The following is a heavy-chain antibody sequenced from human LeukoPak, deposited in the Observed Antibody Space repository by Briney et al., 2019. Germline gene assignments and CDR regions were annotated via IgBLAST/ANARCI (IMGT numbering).Heavy chain of an antibody. D-gene: IGHD6-19*01. V-gene: IGHV1-69*13. CDR3: ARGLYSSGWFPSYYYYYYMDV. Sequence: RASVKVSCKASGGTFSSYAISWVRQAPGQGLEWMGGIIPIFGTANYAQKFQGRVTITADESTSTAYMELSSLRSEDTAVYYCARGLYSSGWFPSYYYYYYMDVWGKGTTVTISS. J-gene: IGHJ6*03. CDR1: GGTFSSYA. CDR2: IIPIFGTA.